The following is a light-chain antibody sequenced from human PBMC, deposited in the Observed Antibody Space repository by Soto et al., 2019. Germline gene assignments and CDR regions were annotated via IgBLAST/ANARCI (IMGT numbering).Light chain of an antibody. J-gene: IGLJ3*02. CDR1: SSNIGADYD. V-gene: IGLV1-40*01. CDR2: GNN. CDR3: QSYDSSLSGSV. Sequence: SVLTQPPSVSGAPGQRVTIPCTGSSSNIGADYDVHWYQQLPGTAPKLLIYGNNNRPSGVSDRFSGSQSGTSASLAITGLQAEDEADYYCQSYDSSLSGSVFGGGTKVTVL.